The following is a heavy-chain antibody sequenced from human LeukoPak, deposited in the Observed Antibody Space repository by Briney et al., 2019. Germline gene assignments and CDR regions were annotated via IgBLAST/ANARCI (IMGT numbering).Heavy chain of an antibody. CDR2: ISSSSSTI. Sequence: LSLTCTVSGGSISSGGYYWNWVRQAPGKGLEWVSYISSSSSTIYYADSVKGRFTISRDNAKNSLYLQMNSLRDEDTAVYYCARIPQQLAYYFDYWGQGTLVTVSS. V-gene: IGHV3-48*02. D-gene: IGHD6-13*01. CDR3: ARIPQQLAYYFDY. CDR1: GGSISSGGYY. J-gene: IGHJ4*02.